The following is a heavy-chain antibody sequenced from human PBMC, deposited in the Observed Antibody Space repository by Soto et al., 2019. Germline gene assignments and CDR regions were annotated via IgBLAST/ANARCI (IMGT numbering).Heavy chain of an antibody. V-gene: IGHV4-59*01. CDR1: GGFISGNY. CDR2: LHHSGST. CDR3: ARSGHGDPYWYFDV. J-gene: IGHJ2*01. D-gene: IGHD3-10*01. Sequence: QVQLQESGPGLVKPSETLSLTCTVSGGFISGNYWHWIRQPPGKGLEWIGYLHHSGSTNDNPSLKSRVTLSIDPSKNQSALKLNSVTAADTAVYYCARSGHGDPYWYFDVWGRGTLVTVSS.